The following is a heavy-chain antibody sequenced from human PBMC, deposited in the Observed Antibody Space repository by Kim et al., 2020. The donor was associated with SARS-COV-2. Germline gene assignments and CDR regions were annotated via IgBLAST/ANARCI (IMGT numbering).Heavy chain of an antibody. CDR3: AKDMDILITSQNIGFDY. D-gene: IGHD2-2*03. J-gene: IGHJ4*02. CDR2: ISGDGGST. Sequence: GGSLRLSCAASGFTFDDYAMHWVRQAPGKGLEWVSLISGDGGSTYYADSVKGRFTISRDNSKNSLYLQMNSLRTEDTALYYCAKDMDILITSQNIGFDYWGQGTLVTVSS. V-gene: IGHV3-43*02. CDR1: GFTFDDYA.